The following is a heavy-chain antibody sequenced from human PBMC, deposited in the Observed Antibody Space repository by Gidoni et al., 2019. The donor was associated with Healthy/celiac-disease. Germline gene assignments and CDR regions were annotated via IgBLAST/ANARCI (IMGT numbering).Heavy chain of an antibody. CDR2: IYPGDSDT. Sequence: EVQLVQSGAEVKKPGESLKISCKGSGYSFTSYWIGGVRQMPGKGLEWMGIIYPGDSDTRYSPSLQGQVTISADKSISTAYLQWSSLKASDTAMYYCARLSYYYGSGSPLGDWGQGTLVTVSS. V-gene: IGHV5-51*01. J-gene: IGHJ4*02. CDR3: ARLSYYYGSGSPLGD. D-gene: IGHD3-10*01. CDR1: GYSFTSYW.